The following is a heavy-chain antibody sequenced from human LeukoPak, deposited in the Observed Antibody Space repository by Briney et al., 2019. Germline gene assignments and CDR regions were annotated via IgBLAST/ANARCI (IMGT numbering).Heavy chain of an antibody. CDR1: GGSISSYY. CDR2: IYDSGRT. V-gene: IGHV4-59*01. Sequence: SETLSLTCTVSGGSISSYYWSWIRQPPGKGREWIGNIYDSGRTNYNTALKSRVTISVHTFKNQCSLKLSSVTAADTAVYYCARQSISGSSLSYFDFWGQGTLVSVSS. J-gene: IGHJ4*02. D-gene: IGHD3-22*01. CDR3: ARQSISGSSLSYFDF.